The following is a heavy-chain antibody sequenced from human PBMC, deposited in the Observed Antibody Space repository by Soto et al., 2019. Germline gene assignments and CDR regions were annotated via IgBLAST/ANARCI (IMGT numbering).Heavy chain of an antibody. D-gene: IGHD3-9*01. CDR1: GGTFSSYA. CDR2: IIPIFGTA. CDR3: ARNSPYYDILTGPYGLDY. Sequence: SVKVSCKASGGTFSSYAISWVRPAPGQGLEWMGGIIPIFGTANYAQKFQGRVTITADESTSTAYMELSSLRSEDTAVYYCARNSPYYDILTGPYGLDYWGQGTLVTVSS. J-gene: IGHJ4*02. V-gene: IGHV1-69*13.